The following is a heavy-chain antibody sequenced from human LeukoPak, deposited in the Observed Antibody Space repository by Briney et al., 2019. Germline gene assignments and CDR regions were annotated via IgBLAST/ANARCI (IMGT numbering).Heavy chain of an antibody. CDR2: IYTSGST. CDR3: ARGQYYYDSSGYPPSGFGY. J-gene: IGHJ4*02. D-gene: IGHD3-22*01. CDR1: GGSISSYY. Sequence: PSETLSLTCAVYGGSISSYYWSWIRQPAGKGLEWIGRIYTSGSTNYNPSLKSRVTMSVDTSKNQFSLKLSSVTAADTAVYYCARGQYYYDSSGYPPSGFGYWGQGTLVTVSS. V-gene: IGHV4-59*10.